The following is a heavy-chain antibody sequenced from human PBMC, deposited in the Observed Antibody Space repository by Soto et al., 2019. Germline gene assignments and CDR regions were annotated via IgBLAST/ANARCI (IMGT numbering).Heavy chain of an antibody. J-gene: IGHJ4*02. CDR1: GYIFTNFY. Sequence: QVQLVQPGAEVKKPGASVKFSCKASGYIFTNFYIHWVRQAPGQGLEWIGIINPNGGSTNYAQNFQGRVTMTRDTSTSTVYMDLSRLRSEDTAVYYCTRGLASGDYWGQGTPITVSS. V-gene: IGHV1-46*03. CDR3: TRGLASGDY. CDR2: INPNGGST. D-gene: IGHD6-6*01.